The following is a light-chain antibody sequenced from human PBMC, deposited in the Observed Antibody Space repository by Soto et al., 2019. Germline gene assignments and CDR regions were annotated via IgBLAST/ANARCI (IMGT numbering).Light chain of an antibody. CDR3: QQSYSLPSN. CDR2: VVS. V-gene: IGKV1-39*01. Sequence: DIQLTQSPSSLSASVGDRVTITCRASQTISRNLNWYQQKPGEAPKLLMYVVSSLQGGVPSRFSGSESWTDYTLTISSLQPDDFANYYCQQSYSLPSNVGQGTKLEIK. J-gene: IGKJ2*01. CDR1: QTISRN.